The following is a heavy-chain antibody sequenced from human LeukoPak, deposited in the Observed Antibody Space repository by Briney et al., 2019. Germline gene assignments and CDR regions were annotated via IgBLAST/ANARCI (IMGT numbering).Heavy chain of an antibody. D-gene: IGHD7-27*01. J-gene: IGHJ2*01. Sequence: ASVNVSCKASGYTFTSYYMHWVRQARGQGLEWMGIINPSGDSTSYAQKFKGRVTMTRDTSTSTVYMEMSRLRSEDTAVYYCARERGLTGDNWYFDLWGRGTLVTVSS. CDR2: INPSGDST. V-gene: IGHV1-46*03. CDR3: ARERGLTGDNWYFDL. CDR1: GYTFTSYY.